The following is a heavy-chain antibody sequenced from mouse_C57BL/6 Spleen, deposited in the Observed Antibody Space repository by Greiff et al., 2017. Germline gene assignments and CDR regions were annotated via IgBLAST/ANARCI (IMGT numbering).Heavy chain of an antibody. CDR1: GYTFTSSG. CDR3: ARSLYYYGSSHWYFDV. D-gene: IGHD1-1*01. V-gene: IGHV1-81*01. Sequence: QVQLQQSGAELARPGASVKLSCKASGYTFTSSGISWVKQRTGQGLEWIGEIYPRSGNTYYNEKFKGKATLTADKSSSTAYMELRSLTSEDSAVYFCARSLYYYGSSHWYFDVWGTGTTVTVSS. CDR2: IYPRSGNT. J-gene: IGHJ1*03.